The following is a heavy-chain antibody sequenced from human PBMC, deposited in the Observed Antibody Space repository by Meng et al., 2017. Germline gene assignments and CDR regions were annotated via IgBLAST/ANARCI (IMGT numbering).Heavy chain of an antibody. CDR2: ISYDGSNK. V-gene: IGHV3-30*04. Sequence: GESLKISCAASGFTFSSYAMHWVRQAPGKGLEWVAVISYDGSNKYYADSVKGRFTISRDNSKNTLYLQMNSLRAEDTAVYYCASNLGLVVVDYYFDYWGKGTLVTVSS. D-gene: IGHD2-15*01. J-gene: IGHJ4*02. CDR1: GFTFSSYA. CDR3: ASNLGLVVVDYYFDY.